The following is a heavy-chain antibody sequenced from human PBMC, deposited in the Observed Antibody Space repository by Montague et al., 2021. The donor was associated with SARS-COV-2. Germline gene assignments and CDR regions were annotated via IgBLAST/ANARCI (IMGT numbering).Heavy chain of an antibody. V-gene: IGHV4-31*03. CDR2: IYYSGST. Sequence: TLSLTCTVSGGSISSGGYYWSWIRQHPGKGLKWIGYIYYSGSTYYNPSLKSRVTISVDTSKNQFSLKPSSVTAADTAVYYCARDVGWYSSSWFDYWGQGTLVTVSS. J-gene: IGHJ4*02. CDR1: GGSISSGGYY. D-gene: IGHD6-13*01. CDR3: ARDVGWYSSSWFDY.